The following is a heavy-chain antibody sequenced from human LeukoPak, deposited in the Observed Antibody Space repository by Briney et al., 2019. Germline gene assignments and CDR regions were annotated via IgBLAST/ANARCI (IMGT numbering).Heavy chain of an antibody. V-gene: IGHV3-48*03. Sequence: GGSLRLSCAVSGFTFRSYEMNWVRQAPGKGLEWVSYISSSGSTIYYAGSVKGRFTISRDNAKNSLYLQMNSLRAEDTAVYYCAREAAAGSDYWGQGTLVTVSS. CDR1: GFTFRSYE. CDR2: ISSSGSTI. J-gene: IGHJ4*02. D-gene: IGHD6-13*01. CDR3: AREAAAGSDY.